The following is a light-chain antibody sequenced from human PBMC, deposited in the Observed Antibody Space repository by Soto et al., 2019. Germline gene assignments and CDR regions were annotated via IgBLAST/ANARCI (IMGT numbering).Light chain of an antibody. Sequence: QTVVTQEPSLTVSPVGTVTRTCASNTGAVTSGYYPNWFQQKPGQAPRALIYSTSNKYSWTPARFSGSLLGGKAALTLSGVQPEDEAEYYCLLYYGGQLGVFGGGTQLTVL. CDR1: TGAVTSGYY. CDR2: STS. CDR3: LLYYGGQLGV. J-gene: IGLJ2*01. V-gene: IGLV7-43*01.